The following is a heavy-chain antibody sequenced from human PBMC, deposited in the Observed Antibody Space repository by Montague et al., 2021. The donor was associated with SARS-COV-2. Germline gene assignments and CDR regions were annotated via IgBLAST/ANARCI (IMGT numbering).Heavy chain of an antibody. V-gene: IGHV3-23*01. CDR1: GFTFSSYA. CDR3: AKDQWGLIRSYAFDL. J-gene: IGHJ3*01. CDR2: ISGSGGST. Sequence: SLRLSCAASGFTFSSYAMSWVRQAPGKGLEWVSAISGSGGSTYYADSVKGRFTISRDNSKNTLYLQMNSLRAEDTAVYYCAKDQWGLIRSYAFDLWGQGTMVTVSS. D-gene: IGHD1-26*01.